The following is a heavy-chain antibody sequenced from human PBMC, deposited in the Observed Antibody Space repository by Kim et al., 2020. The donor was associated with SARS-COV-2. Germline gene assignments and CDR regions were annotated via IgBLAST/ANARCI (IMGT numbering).Heavy chain of an antibody. J-gene: IGHJ6*02. D-gene: IGHD6-19*01. Sequence: QGRVTITADESTSTAYMELSSLRSEDTAVYYCARSSGWEGYYYYYGMDVWGQGTTVTVSS. CDR3: ARSSGWEGYYYYYGMDV. V-gene: IGHV1-69*01.